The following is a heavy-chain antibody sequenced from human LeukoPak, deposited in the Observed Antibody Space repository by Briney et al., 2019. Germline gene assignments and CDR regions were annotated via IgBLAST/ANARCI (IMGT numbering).Heavy chain of an antibody. J-gene: IGHJ4*02. CDR1: GFTFSSYA. V-gene: IGHV3-23*01. D-gene: IGHD6-6*01. CDR3: AKHSSSIAARPVDY. Sequence: GGSLRLSCAASGFTFSSYAMSWVRQAPEKGLEWVSAISGSGGSTYYADSVKGRFTISRDNSKNTLYLQMNSLRAEDTAVYYCAKHSSSIAARPVDYWGQGTLVTVSS. CDR2: ISGSGGST.